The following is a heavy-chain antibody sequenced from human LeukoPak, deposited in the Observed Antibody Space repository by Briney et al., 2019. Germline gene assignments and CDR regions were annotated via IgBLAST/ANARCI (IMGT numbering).Heavy chain of an antibody. CDR3: ARPGYSSSWSAFDI. V-gene: IGHV3-48*04. CDR1: GFTFSSYG. D-gene: IGHD6-13*01. CDR2: ITSSGSTI. J-gene: IGHJ3*02. Sequence: PGGSLTLSCAASGFTFSSYGIHWVRQAPGKGLEWVSHITSSGSTIYYADSVKGRFTISRDNAKNSLYLQMNSLRAEDTAVYYCARPGYSSSWSAFDIWGQGTMVTVSS.